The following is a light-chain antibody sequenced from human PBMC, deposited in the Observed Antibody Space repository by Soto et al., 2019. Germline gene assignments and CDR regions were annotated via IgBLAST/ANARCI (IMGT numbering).Light chain of an antibody. J-gene: IGKJ1*01. CDR1: QSVSGN. V-gene: IGKV3-15*01. CDR3: QQYNNWPPWT. CDR2: GAS. Sequence: EIVMTQSPATLSVSPGERATLSCRASQSVSGNLAWYQQKPGQAPRLLIYGASTRATCIPARFSGSGSGTEFTLTISSLQSEDFAFYYCQQYNNWPPWTFGQGTKVEIK.